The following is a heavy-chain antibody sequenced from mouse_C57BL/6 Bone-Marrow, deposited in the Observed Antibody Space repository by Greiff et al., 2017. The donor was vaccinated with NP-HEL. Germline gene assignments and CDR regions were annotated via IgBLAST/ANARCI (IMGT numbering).Heavy chain of an antibody. CDR2: IWSGGST. CDR3: ARNRDGYYPAWFAY. Sequence: VMLVESGPGLVQPSQSLSIPCTVSGFSLTSYGVHWVRQSPGKGLEWLGVIWSGGSTDYNAAFISRLSISKDNSKSQVFFKMNSRQADDTAIYYCARNRDGYYPAWFAYWGQGTLVTVSA. CDR1: GFSLTSYG. J-gene: IGHJ3*01. D-gene: IGHD2-3*01. V-gene: IGHV2-2*01.